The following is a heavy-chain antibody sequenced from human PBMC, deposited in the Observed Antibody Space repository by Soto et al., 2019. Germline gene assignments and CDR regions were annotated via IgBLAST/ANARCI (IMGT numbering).Heavy chain of an antibody. CDR2: ISAGGDKT. CDR3: AKGPLIVVVPGANEGYFDY. J-gene: IGHJ4*02. V-gene: IGHV3-23*01. CDR1: GFSFRSHG. Sequence: GGSLRLSCGASGFSFRSHGMSWVRQAPGKGLEWVSIISAGGDKTYYADSVKGRFTISRDNSKNMVYLQMNSLRAEDTAVYYCAKGPLIVVVPGANEGYFDYWGQGTLVTVSS. D-gene: IGHD2-2*01.